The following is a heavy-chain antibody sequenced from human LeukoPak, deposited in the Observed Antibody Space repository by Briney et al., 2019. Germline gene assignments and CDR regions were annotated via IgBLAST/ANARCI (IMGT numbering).Heavy chain of an antibody. CDR3: ARDLEGIAASSYMDV. CDR2: TRYDGNNK. D-gene: IGHD6-13*01. V-gene: IGHV3-30*02. Sequence: GGSLRLSCAASGFTFSSYGMHWVRQAPGKGLEWVAFTRYDGNNKYYADSVKGRFTISRDNSKNTLYLQMNSLRAEDTAVYYCARDLEGIAASSYMDVWGKGTTVTVSS. J-gene: IGHJ6*03. CDR1: GFTFSSYG.